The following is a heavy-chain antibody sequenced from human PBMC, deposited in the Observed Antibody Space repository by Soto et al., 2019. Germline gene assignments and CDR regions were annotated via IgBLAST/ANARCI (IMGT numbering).Heavy chain of an antibody. Sequence: ASVKVSCKASGYTFTSYGISWVRQAPGQGLEWMGWISAYNGNTNYAQKLQGRVTMTTDTSTSTAYMELRSLRSDDTAVYYCALYLRLVHSGLMDFCGQGTTVTVSS. CDR2: ISAYNGNT. CDR3: ALYLRLVHSGLMDF. V-gene: IGHV1-18*01. CDR1: GYTFTSYG. D-gene: IGHD1-26*01. J-gene: IGHJ6*02.